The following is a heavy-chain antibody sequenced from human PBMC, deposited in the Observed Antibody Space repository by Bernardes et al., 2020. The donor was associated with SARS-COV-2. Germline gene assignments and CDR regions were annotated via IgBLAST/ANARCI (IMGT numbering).Heavy chain of an antibody. CDR2: ISYDGSNK. Sequence: GGSLRLCCAASRFTFSSSAMHWVRQAPGKGLEWVALISYDGSNKYYADSVKGRFTISRDNSKNTLFLQMNSLRPEDTAVYYCARDPSYVYSGSYYYYGMDVWGQGTTVTVSS. D-gene: IGHD1-26*01. CDR1: RFTFSSSA. J-gene: IGHJ6*02. CDR3: ARDPSYVYSGSYYYYGMDV. V-gene: IGHV3-30-3*01.